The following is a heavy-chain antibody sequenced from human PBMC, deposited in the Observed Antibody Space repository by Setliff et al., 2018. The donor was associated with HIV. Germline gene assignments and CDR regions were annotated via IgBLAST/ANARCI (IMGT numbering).Heavy chain of an antibody. CDR1: GGSITGYF. D-gene: IGHD4-17*01. CDR3: AREIYGGNSRPFDY. CDR2: IYYNGNT. J-gene: IGHJ4*02. Sequence: NPSETLSLTCTISGGSITGYFWSWIRQPPGKGLEWIGYIYYNGNTNYNPSLKSRGTISVDTSKNQFSLKLTSVTAADTAVYYCAREIYGGNSRPFDYWGQGTLVTVSS. V-gene: IGHV4-59*01.